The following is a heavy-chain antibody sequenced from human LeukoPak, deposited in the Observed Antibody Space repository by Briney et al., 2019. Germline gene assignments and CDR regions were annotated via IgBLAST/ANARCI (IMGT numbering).Heavy chain of an antibody. J-gene: IGHJ4*02. D-gene: IGHD3-22*01. CDR1: GFTFINYA. Sequence: PGGSLRLSCAASGFTFINYAMGWVRQAPGKGLEGVSAISDSGGNTYYADSVKGRFTISRDNSKNTVYLQMNSLRVEDTAVYYCAKVRGYPHFDADFDYWGQGTLVTVSS. CDR2: ISDSGGNT. V-gene: IGHV3-23*01. CDR3: AKVRGYPHFDADFDY.